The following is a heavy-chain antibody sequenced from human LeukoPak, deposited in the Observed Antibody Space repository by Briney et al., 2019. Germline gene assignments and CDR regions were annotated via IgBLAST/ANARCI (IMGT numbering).Heavy chain of an antibody. CDR3: AMIVVVPAAIHADY. V-gene: IGHV1-2*02. Sequence: ASVKVSCKAAGYTFTGYFLYWVRQAPGQGLEWMGWINPNSGGTNYAQKFQGRVTMTRDTSISTAYMELSRLRSDDTAVYYCAMIVVVPAAIHADYWGQGTLVTVSS. CDR1: GYTFTGYF. J-gene: IGHJ4*02. D-gene: IGHD2-2*02. CDR2: INPNSGGT.